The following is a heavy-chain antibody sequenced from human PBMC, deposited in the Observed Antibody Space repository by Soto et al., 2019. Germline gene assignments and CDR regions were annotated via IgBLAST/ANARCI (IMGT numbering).Heavy chain of an antibody. CDR1: GASITGSSY. CDR2: FSLSGTT. CDR3: ARGMTPPGAPAWYYFDS. V-gene: IGHV4-4*07. J-gene: IGHJ4*02. D-gene: IGHD2-8*02. Sequence: PSETLSLTCTVSGASITGSSYWSWIRQPAGKGLEWIGRFSLSGTTSYNPSLRSRVTMSADVSKNQFSLRLTSVTAADTALYYCARGMTPPGAPAWYYFDSWGQGTLVTVSS.